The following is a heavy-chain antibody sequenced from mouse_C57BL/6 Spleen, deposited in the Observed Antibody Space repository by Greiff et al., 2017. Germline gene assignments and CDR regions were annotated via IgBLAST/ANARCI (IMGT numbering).Heavy chain of an antibody. D-gene: IGHD1-1*01. CDR2: IYPGSGST. CDR3: ARALYYGSSWFAY. Sequence: QVQLQQPGAELVKPGASVKMSCKASGYTFTSYWITWVKQRPGQGLEWIGDIYPGSGSTNYNEKFKSKATLTVDTSSSTAYMQLSSLTSEDSAVYYCARALYYGSSWFAYWGQGTLVTVSA. CDR1: GYTFTSYW. J-gene: IGHJ3*01. V-gene: IGHV1-55*01.